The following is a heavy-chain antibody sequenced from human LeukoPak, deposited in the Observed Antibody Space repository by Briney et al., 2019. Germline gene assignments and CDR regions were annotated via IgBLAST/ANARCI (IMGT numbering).Heavy chain of an antibody. J-gene: IGHJ4*02. CDR3: AREGGPYRPLDY. CDR2: IYTSGST. V-gene: IGHV4-4*07. CDR1: GGSISSYY. Sequence: SETLSLTCTVSGGSISSYYWSWIRQPAGKGLEWIGRIYTSGSTNYNPSLMGRVAISVDMSENHISLQLTSVIAADTAVYYCAREGGPYRPLDYSGQGTLVTVSS.